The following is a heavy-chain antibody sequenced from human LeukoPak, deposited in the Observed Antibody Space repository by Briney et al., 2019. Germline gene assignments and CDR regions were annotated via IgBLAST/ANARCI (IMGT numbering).Heavy chain of an antibody. CDR2: IYPGDSDT. CDR3: ARSEGYSSSWYWFDP. J-gene: IGHJ5*02. V-gene: IGHV5-51*01. CDR1: GYSFTSYW. Sequence: GASVKISCKGSGYSFTSYWIGWVRQMPGKGLEWMGIIYPGDSDTRYSPSFQGQVTISADKSISTAYLQWSSLKASDTAMYYCARSEGYSSSWYWFDPWGQGTLVTVSS. D-gene: IGHD6-13*01.